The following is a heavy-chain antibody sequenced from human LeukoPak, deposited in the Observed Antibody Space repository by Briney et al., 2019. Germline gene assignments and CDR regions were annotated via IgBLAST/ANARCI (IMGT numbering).Heavy chain of an antibody. V-gene: IGHV4-59*01. Sequence: SETLSLTCTVSGGSISSYYWSWIRQPPGKGLEWIGYIYYSGSTNYNPSLKSRVTISVDTSKNQFSLNLSSVTAADTAVYYCARASYYCYFDYWGQGTLVTVSS. CDR3: ARASYYCYFDY. D-gene: IGHD3-10*01. J-gene: IGHJ4*02. CDR2: IYYSGST. CDR1: GGSISSYY.